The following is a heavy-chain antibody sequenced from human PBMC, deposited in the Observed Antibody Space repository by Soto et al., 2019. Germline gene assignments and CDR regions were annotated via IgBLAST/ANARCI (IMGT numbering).Heavy chain of an antibody. D-gene: IGHD3-10*01. CDR3: AKKVNSGPGSQYFDY. CDR1: GCIFSSYS. CDR2: FRTGGDDGTT. J-gene: IGHJ4*02. Sequence: VGSLRLSCAASGCIFSSYSMSWVRQSPGKGLEWVSGFRTGGDDGTTYYADSVKGRFTISRDNSKNTLFLQMNSLRAEDTAIYYCAKKVNSGPGSQYFDYWGQGTLVTVSS. V-gene: IGHV3-23*01.